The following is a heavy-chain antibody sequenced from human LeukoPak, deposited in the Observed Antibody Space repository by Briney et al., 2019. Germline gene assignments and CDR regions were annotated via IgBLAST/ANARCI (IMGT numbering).Heavy chain of an antibody. CDR2: IIPILGIA. CDR3: ARDISDYYDSSGRGYYFDY. D-gene: IGHD3-22*01. J-gene: IGHJ4*02. V-gene: IGHV1-69*04. Sequence: VASVKVSCKASGYTFTTYDISWVRQAPGQGLEWMGRIIPILGIANYAQKFQGRVTITADKSTSTAYMELSSLRSEDTAVYYCARDISDYYDSSGRGYYFDYWGQGTLVTVSS. CDR1: GYTFTTYD.